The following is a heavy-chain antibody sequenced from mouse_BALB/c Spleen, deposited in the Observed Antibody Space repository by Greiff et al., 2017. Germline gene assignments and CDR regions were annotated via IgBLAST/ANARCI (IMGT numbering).Heavy chain of an antibody. CDR3: ARSHYYGSSWYAMDY. CDR2: ISYSGST. CDR1: GYSITSDYA. V-gene: IGHV3-2*02. J-gene: IGHJ4*01. D-gene: IGHD1-1*01. Sequence: EVKLVESGPGLVKPSQSLSLTCTVTGYSITSDYAWNWIRQFPGNKLEWMGYISYSGSTSYNPSLKSRISITRDTSKNQFFLQLNSVTTEDTATYYCARSHYYGSSWYAMDYWGQGTSVTVSS.